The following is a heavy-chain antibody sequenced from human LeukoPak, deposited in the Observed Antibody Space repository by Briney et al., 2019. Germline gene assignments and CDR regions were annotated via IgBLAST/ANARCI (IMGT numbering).Heavy chain of an antibody. V-gene: IGHV1-2*02. J-gene: IGHJ4*02. D-gene: IGHD6-6*01. CDR3: ARPRIAARYFDY. CDR1: GYTFTGYY. CDR2: INPNSGGT. Sequence: ASVKVSCKASGYTFTGYYMHWVRQAPGQGLEWMGWINPNSGGTNYAQKFQGRVTMTRDTSISTAYMELSRLRSDDTAVYYCARPRIAARYFDYWGQGTLVTVSS.